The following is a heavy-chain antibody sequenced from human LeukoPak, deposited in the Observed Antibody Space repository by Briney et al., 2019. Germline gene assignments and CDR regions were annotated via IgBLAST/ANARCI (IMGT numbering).Heavy chain of an antibody. Sequence: GGSLRLSCAASGFTFSSYAMSWVRQAPGKGLEWVSYISSSGSTIYYADSVKGRFTISRDNAKNSLYLQMNSLRAEDTAVYYCARDPLRCSGGSCYSDYYYYGMDVWGKGTTVTVSS. D-gene: IGHD2-15*01. CDR3: ARDPLRCSGGSCYSDYYYYGMDV. CDR1: GFTFSSYA. CDR2: ISSSGSTI. V-gene: IGHV3-48*03. J-gene: IGHJ6*04.